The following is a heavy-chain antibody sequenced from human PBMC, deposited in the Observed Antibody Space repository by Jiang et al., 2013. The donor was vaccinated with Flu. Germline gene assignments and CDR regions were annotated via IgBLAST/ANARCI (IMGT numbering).Heavy chain of an antibody. CDR1: A. J-gene: IGHJ6*02. CDR2: IIPIFGTA. D-gene: IGHD4-17*01. V-gene: IGHV1-69*01. Sequence: AISWVRQAPGQGLEWMGGIIPIFGTANYAQKFQGRVTITADESTSTAYMELSSLRSEDTAVYYCARDRHMTTVTTLPANYGMDVWGQGTTVTVSS. CDR3: ARDRHMTTVTTLPANYGMDV.